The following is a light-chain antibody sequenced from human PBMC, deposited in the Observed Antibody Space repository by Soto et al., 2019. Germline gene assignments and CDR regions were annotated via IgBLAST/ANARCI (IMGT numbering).Light chain of an antibody. V-gene: IGKV2-28*01. CDR3: MQAQQIPRT. CDR1: QSLLHSRGDNY. J-gene: IGKJ1*01. Sequence: DIVLTQSPLSLSVTPGEPASISCRSSQSLLHSRGDNYLDWYVQKPGQSPQLLIYLGSNRASGVPDRFSGNGSGTYFTLRISRVEAEDVGVYYCMQAQQIPRTFGQGTKVEI. CDR2: LGS.